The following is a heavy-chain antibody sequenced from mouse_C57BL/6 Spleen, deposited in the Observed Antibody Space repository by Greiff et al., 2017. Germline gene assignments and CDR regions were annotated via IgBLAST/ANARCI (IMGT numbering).Heavy chain of an antibody. CDR3: ARGDYDGAY. Sequence: QVQLQQPGAELVRPGSSVKLSCKASGYTFTSFWMHWVKQRPIQGLEWIGNIDPSDSETHYNQKFKDKATLTVDKSSSTAYMQLSSLTSEDSAVYYCARGDYDGAYWGQGTLVTVSA. CDR2: IDPSDSET. D-gene: IGHD2-4*01. J-gene: IGHJ3*01. V-gene: IGHV1-52*01. CDR1: GYTFTSFW.